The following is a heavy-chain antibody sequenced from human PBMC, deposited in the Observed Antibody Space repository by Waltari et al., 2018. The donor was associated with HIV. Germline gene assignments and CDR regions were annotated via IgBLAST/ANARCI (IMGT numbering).Heavy chain of an antibody. D-gene: IGHD2-2*01. Sequence: EIQLLESGGGSLQPAESLRLSCVGFGFSFKRHAMSWVRQAPGKGLEWVAGISGSSSDTFYADAVRGRFTISRDNSKDTLFLQLNSLGPEDTATYFCATSWGYCGSGRCYYPFEYWGQGTLVTVSS. V-gene: IGHV3-23*01. CDR3: ATSWGYCGSGRCYYPFEY. CDR1: GFSFKRHA. J-gene: IGHJ4*02. CDR2: ISGSSSDT.